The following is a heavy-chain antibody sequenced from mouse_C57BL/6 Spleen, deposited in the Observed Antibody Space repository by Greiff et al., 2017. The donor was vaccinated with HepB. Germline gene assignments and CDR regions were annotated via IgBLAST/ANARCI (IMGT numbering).Heavy chain of an antibody. CDR3: VSGGIYDGYLRFAY. CDR1: GFTFNTYA. D-gene: IGHD2-3*01. J-gene: IGHJ3*01. V-gene: IGHV10-3*01. Sequence: DVQLVESGGGLVQPKGSLKLSCAASGFTFNTYAMHWVRQAPGKGLEWVARIRSKSSNYATYYADSVKDRFTISRDDSQSMLYLQMNNLKTEDTAMYYCVSGGIYDGYLRFAYWGQGTLVTVSA. CDR2: IRSKSSNYAT.